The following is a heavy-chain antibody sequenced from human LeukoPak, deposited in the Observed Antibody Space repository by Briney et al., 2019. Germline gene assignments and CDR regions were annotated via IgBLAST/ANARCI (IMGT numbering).Heavy chain of an antibody. CDR2: IYYSGST. CDR3: ARIDYGDYGY. V-gene: IGHV4-59*01. CDR1: GGSFSGYY. Sequence: PSETLSLTCAVYGGSFSGYYWSWIRQPPGKGLEWIGYIYYSGSTNYNPSLKSRVTISVDTSKNQFSLKLSSVTAADTAVYYCARIDYGDYGYWGQGTLVTVSS. D-gene: IGHD4-17*01. J-gene: IGHJ4*02.